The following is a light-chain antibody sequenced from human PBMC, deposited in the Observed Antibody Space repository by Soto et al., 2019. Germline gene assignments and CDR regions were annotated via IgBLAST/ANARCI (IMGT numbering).Light chain of an antibody. V-gene: IGLV2-14*01. CDR3: SSYTSSGTWV. CDR2: EVR. J-gene: IGLJ3*02. Sequence: QSALTQPASVSGSPGQSITISCTGTSSDVGGYSYVSWYQQHPGKAPKLMIYEVRNRPSGVSNRFSASKSGNTASLTMSGLQAEDESDYYCSSYTSSGTWVFGGGTKLTVL. CDR1: SSDVGGYSY.